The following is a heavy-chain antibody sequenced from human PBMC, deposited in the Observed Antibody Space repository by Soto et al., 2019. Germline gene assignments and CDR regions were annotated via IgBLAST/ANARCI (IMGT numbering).Heavy chain of an antibody. V-gene: IGHV4-61*01. CDR3: ARVSSGSSP. J-gene: IGHJ5*02. Sequence: GTPSLTCTVSDDSVSSGSYCWSWIRQPPGKGLEWIGYIYYSGSTNYNPSLKSRVTISVDTSKNQFSLKLSSVTAADTAVYYCARVSSGSSPWGQGTLVTVSS. CDR2: IYYSGST. D-gene: IGHD3-10*01. CDR1: DDSVSSGSYC.